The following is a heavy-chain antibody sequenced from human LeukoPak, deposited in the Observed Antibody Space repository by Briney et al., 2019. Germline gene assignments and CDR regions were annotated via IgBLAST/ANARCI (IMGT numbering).Heavy chain of an antibody. D-gene: IGHD3-3*01. CDR2: ISWNSGSM. Sequence: PGGSLRLSCAASGFTFDDYAMHWVRQAPGKGLEWVSGISWNSGSMGYADSVKGRFTISRDNAKNSLYLQMNSRRAEDTALYYCAKDYHYDRTYFDYWGQGTLVTVSS. CDR1: GFTFDDYA. V-gene: IGHV3-9*01. J-gene: IGHJ4*02. CDR3: AKDYHYDRTYFDY.